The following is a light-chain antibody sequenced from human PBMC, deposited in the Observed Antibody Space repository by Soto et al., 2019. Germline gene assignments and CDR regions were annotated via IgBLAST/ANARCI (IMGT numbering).Light chain of an antibody. V-gene: IGKV3-15*01. CDR3: QQHSAWPLT. CDR2: GAS. J-gene: IGKJ4*01. Sequence: EIVMTQSPATLSVSPGERATLFCRASQSVRSNLLAWYQQKPGQAPSLLIYGASIRATGIPARFSGSGSGTEFTLTINSLQSEDFAVYYCQQHSAWPLTFGGGTKVEIK. CDR1: QSVRSN.